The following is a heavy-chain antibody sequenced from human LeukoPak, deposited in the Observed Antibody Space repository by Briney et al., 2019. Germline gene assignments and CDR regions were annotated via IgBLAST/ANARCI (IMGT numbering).Heavy chain of an antibody. D-gene: IGHD5-18*01. Sequence: GASVKVSCKASGGTFSSYAISWVRQAPGQGLEWMGGIIPIFGTANYAQKFQGRVTITADESTSTAYMELSSLRSEDTAVYYCARDGGYSPFPEYDQYYFDYWGQGTLVTVSS. CDR3: ARDGGYSPFPEYDQYYFDY. CDR1: GGTFSSYA. V-gene: IGHV1-69*01. CDR2: IIPIFGTA. J-gene: IGHJ4*02.